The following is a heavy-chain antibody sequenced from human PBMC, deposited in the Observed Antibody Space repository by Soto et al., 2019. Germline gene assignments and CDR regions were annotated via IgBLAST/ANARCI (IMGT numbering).Heavy chain of an antibody. J-gene: IGHJ6*02. CDR1: GYTFTSYY. CDR2: INPSGGST. CDR3: ARDLLYGSSWETSYYYYGIDV. Sequence: ASVKVSCKASGYTFTSYYMHWVRQAPGQGLEWMGIINPSGGSTSYAQKFQGRVTMTRDTSTSTVYMELSSLRSEDTAVYYCARDLLYGSSWETSYYYYGIDVWGQGTTVTVSS. V-gene: IGHV1-46*01. D-gene: IGHD6-13*01.